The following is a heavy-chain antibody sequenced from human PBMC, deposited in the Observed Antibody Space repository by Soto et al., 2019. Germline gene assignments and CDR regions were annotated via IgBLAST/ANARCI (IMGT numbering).Heavy chain of an antibody. Sequence: SETLSLTCPVSGGSISRSSYYWGWIRQPPGKGLEWIGRIYYSGSTYYNPSLKSRVTISVDTSKNQFSLKLSSVTAADTAVYYCATLWGQDWGQGTLVTVSS. CDR1: GGSISRSSYY. CDR3: ATLWGQD. CDR2: IYYSGST. V-gene: IGHV4-39*01. D-gene: IGHD3-10*01. J-gene: IGHJ4*02.